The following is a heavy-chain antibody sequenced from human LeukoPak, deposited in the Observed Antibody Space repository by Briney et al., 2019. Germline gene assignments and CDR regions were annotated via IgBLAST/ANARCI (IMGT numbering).Heavy chain of an antibody. D-gene: IGHD6-13*01. Sequence: SETLSLTCTVSGGSISSYYWSWIRQPPGKGLEWIGEINHSGSTNYNPSLKSRVTISVDTSKNQFSLKLSSVTAADTAVYYCARGPGYSSTTDAFEIWGQGTMVTVSS. CDR3: ARGPGYSSTTDAFEI. CDR1: GGSISSYY. V-gene: IGHV4-34*01. CDR2: INHSGST. J-gene: IGHJ3*02.